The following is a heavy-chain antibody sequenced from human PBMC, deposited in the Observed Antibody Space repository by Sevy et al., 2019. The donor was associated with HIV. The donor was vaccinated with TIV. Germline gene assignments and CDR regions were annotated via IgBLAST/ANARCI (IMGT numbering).Heavy chain of an antibody. CDR2: ISYDGSNK. D-gene: IGHD3-10*01. CDR3: AKDWVVRGVRFPGAFDI. V-gene: IGHV3-30*18. Sequence: GGSLRLSCAASGFTFSSYGMHWVRQAPGKGLEWVAVISYDGSNKYYADSVKGRFTISRDNSKNTLYLQMNSLRAEDTAVYYCAKDWVVRGVRFPGAFDIWGQWTMVTVSS. J-gene: IGHJ3*02. CDR1: GFTFSSYG.